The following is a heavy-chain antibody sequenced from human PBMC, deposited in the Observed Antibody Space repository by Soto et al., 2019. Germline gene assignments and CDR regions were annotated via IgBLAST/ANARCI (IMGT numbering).Heavy chain of an antibody. Sequence: PGGSLRLSCAGSGFTFGDSYMSWIRQAPGKGLEWLSYVSPGSRYPAYADSVKGRFTISRDNAKRSLYLQMMSLTAEDTAIYYCVRGGGGGLFDPWGQGTMVTVSS. CDR3: VRGGGGGLFDP. CDR1: GFTFGDSY. J-gene: IGHJ5*02. V-gene: IGHV3-11*06. D-gene: IGHD2-15*01. CDR2: VSPGSRYP.